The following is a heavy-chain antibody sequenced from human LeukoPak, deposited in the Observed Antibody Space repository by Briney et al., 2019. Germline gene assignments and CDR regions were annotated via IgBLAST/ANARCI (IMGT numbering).Heavy chain of an antibody. J-gene: IGHJ3*02. CDR2: INPNSGGT. CDR3: ARFSKVDAFDI. Sequence: GESLKISCKASGYTFTGYYMHWVRQAPGQGLEWMGWINPNSGGTNYAQKFQGRVTMTRDTSISTAYMELSRLRSDDTAVYYCARFSKVDAFDIWGQGTMVTVSS. V-gene: IGHV1-2*02. CDR1: GYTFTGYY.